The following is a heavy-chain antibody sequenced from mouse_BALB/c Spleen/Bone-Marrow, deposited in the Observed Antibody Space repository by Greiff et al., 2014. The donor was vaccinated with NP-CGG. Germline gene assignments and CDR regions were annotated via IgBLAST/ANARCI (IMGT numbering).Heavy chain of an antibody. V-gene: IGHV14-3*02. CDR1: GFNVKDTY. CDR2: IDPANGNT. D-gene: IGHD1-2*01. Sequence: EVLLVQSGAELVKPGASVKLSCTASGFNVKDTYMQWVKQRPEQGLEWIGRIDPANGNTHYDPTFQGKATITTDTSSNTAYLQLNSLTSEDAAVYYCYREGHYYGSDALDYWGQGTSVTVSS. J-gene: IGHJ4*01. CDR3: YREGHYYGSDALDY.